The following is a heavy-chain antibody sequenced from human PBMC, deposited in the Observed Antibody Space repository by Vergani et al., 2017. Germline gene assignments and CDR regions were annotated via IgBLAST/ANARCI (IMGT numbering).Heavy chain of an antibody. CDR3: AKSLDDFWSGCDY. Sequence: EVQLLESGGGLVQPGGSLRLSCAASGFTFSSYAMSWVRPAPGKGLEWVSAISGSGGSTYYADSVKGRFTISRDNSKNTLYLQMNSLRAEDTAVYYCAKSLDDFWSGCDYWGQGTLVTVSS. V-gene: IGHV3-23*01. J-gene: IGHJ4*02. CDR1: GFTFSSYA. CDR2: ISGSGGST. D-gene: IGHD3-3*01.